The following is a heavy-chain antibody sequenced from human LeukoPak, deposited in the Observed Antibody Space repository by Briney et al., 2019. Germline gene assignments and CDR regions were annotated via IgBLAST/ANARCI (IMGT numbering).Heavy chain of an antibody. CDR3: ARERFLEWLLYGNWFDP. Sequence: GGSLRLSCAASGFIFRSYAMSWVRQAPGKGLEWVANIKQDGSEKYYVDSVKGRFTISRDNAKDSLYLQMNSLRAEDTAVYYCARERFLEWLLYGNWFDPWGQGTLVTVSS. J-gene: IGHJ5*02. D-gene: IGHD3-3*01. CDR2: IKQDGSEK. CDR1: GFIFRSYA. V-gene: IGHV3-7*01.